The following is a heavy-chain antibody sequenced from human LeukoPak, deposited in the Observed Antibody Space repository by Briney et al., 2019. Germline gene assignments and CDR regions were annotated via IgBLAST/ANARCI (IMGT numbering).Heavy chain of an antibody. CDR2: ISSSSSYI. CDR3: ASDSSGWYNGFDY. D-gene: IGHD6-19*01. Sequence: PGGSLRLSCPASGVILSSYNMNWVRQAPGKGLEWVSSISSSSSYIYYADSVKGRFTISRDNAKNSLYLQMNSLRAEDTAVYYCASDSSGWYNGFDYWGQGTLVTVSS. J-gene: IGHJ4*02. CDR1: GVILSSYN. V-gene: IGHV3-21*01.